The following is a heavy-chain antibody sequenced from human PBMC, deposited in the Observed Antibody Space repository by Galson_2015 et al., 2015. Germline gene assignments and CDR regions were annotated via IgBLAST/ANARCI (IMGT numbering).Heavy chain of an antibody. CDR3: AKAGSVVLAALDY. D-gene: IGHD2-15*01. CDR2: ISGSGGST. Sequence: SLRLSCAASGFTFSSYAMSWVRQAPGKGLEWVSAISGSGGSTYYADSVKGRFTISRDNSKNTLYLQMNSLRAEDTAVYYCAKAGSVVLAALDYWGQGTLVTVSS. CDR1: GFTFSSYA. V-gene: IGHV3-23*01. J-gene: IGHJ4*02.